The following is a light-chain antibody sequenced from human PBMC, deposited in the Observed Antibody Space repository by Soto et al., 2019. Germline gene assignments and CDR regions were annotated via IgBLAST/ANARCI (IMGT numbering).Light chain of an antibody. CDR1: QSVSNTY. CDR3: QQPDNSPWM. CDR2: GAS. J-gene: IGKJ1*01. Sequence: EVVLTQSPGTLSLSPGERATLSCRASQSVSNTYVACYQHIPGHTPRLLIYGASNRATGIPDRCSGSGSGTDSTLTIPRLQPEDLEVYYCQQPDNSPWMFGQGTK. V-gene: IGKV3-20*01.